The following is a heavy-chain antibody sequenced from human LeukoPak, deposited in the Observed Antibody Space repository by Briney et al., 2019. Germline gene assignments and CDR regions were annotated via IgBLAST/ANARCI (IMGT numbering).Heavy chain of an antibody. Sequence: SETLSLTCTVSGASISSYSWNWIRQPPGKGLEWIGYVYYTGSTNYNPPLKSRVTISVDTSKNQFSLKLSSVTAADTAVYYCARVSPIAVAGSSYYYAMDVWGQGTTVTVSS. V-gene: IGHV4-59*01. CDR2: VYYTGST. J-gene: IGHJ6*02. D-gene: IGHD6-19*01. CDR1: GASISSYS. CDR3: ARVSPIAVAGSSYYYAMDV.